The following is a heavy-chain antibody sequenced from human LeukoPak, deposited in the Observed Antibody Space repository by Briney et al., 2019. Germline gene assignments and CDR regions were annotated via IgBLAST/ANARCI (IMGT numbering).Heavy chain of an antibody. Sequence: PSETLSLTCAVYGGSFSGYYWSWIRQPPGKGLEWIGSIYYSGSTYYNPSLKSRVTISVDTSKNQFSLKLSSVTAADTAVYYCASSGTMIVVVPRAGFDYWGQGTLVTVSS. V-gene: IGHV4-34*01. D-gene: IGHD3-22*01. CDR2: IYYSGST. CDR3: ASSGTMIVVVPRAGFDY. J-gene: IGHJ4*02. CDR1: GGSFSGYY.